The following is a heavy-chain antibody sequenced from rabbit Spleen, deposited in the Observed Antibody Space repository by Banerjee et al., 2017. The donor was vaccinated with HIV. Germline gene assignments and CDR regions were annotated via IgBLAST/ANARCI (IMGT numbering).Heavy chain of an antibody. Sequence: QSLEESGGGLVKPGASLTLTCKASGFSFSSGYDMCWVRQAPGKGLEWISCIAGDSSGFTYSATWAKGRFTCSKTSSTTLTLQMTSLTAVDTATYFCARGSATMTLVITGFYLNLWGQGTLVTVS. J-gene: IGHJ4*01. CDR2: IAGDSSGFT. CDR1: GFSFSSGYD. D-gene: IGHD2-1*01. V-gene: IGHV1S40*01. CDR3: ARGSATMTLVITGFYLNL.